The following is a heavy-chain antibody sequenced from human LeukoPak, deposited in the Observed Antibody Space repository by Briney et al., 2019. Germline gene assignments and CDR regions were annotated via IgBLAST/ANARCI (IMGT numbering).Heavy chain of an antibody. J-gene: IGHJ4*02. D-gene: IGHD7-27*01. CDR3: ARSRLAGILYYFDY. CDR1: GGSISSYY. V-gene: IGHV4-4*07. CDR2: IYTSGST. Sequence: SETLSLTCTVSGGSISSYYWSWIRQPAGKGLEWIGRIYTSGSTNYNPSLKSRVTMSVDTSKNQFSLKLSSVTAADTAVYYCARSRLAGILYYFDYWGQGTLVTVSS.